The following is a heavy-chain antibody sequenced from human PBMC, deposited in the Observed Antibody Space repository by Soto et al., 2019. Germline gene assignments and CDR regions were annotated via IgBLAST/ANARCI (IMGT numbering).Heavy chain of an antibody. D-gene: IGHD2-15*01. V-gene: IGHV1-69*13. CDR3: ARGYCSGGSCYSALYYYYYGMDV. Sequence: ASVKVSCKASGGTFSSYAISWVRQAPGQGLEWMGGIIPIFGTANYAQKFQGRVTITADESTSTAYMELSSLRSEDTAVYYCARGYCSGGSCYSALYYYYYGMDVWGQGTTVTVSS. CDR2: IIPIFGTA. CDR1: GGTFSSYA. J-gene: IGHJ6*02.